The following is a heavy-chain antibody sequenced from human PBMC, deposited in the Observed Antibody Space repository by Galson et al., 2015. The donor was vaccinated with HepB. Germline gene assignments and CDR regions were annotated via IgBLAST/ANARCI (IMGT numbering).Heavy chain of an antibody. J-gene: IGHJ4*02. CDR1: GFTFSSYA. V-gene: IGHV3-23*01. Sequence: SLRLSCAASGFTFSSYAMSWVRQAPGKGLEWVSAISGSGGSTYYADSVKGRFTISRDNSKNTLYLQMNSLRAEDTAVYYCAKDFYDSSGYQGTTDYWGQGTLVTVSS. D-gene: IGHD3-22*01. CDR3: AKDFYDSSGYQGTTDY. CDR2: ISGSGGST.